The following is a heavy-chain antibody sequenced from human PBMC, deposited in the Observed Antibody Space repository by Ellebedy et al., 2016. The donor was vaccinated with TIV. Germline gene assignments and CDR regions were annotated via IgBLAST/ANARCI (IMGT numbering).Heavy chain of an antibody. D-gene: IGHD1-26*01. CDR3: ARGDRVGANYFDY. V-gene: IGHV4-31*03. CDR1: GGSISSGGYY. Sequence: SETLSLTXTVSGGSISSGGYYWSWIRQHPGKGLEWIGYIYYSGSTYYNPSLKSRVTISVDTSKNQFSLKLSSVTAADTAVYYCARGDRVGANYFDYWGQGTLVTVSS. J-gene: IGHJ4*02. CDR2: IYYSGST.